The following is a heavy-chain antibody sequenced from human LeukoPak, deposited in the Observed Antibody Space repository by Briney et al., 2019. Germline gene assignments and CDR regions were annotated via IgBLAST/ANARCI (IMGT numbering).Heavy chain of an antibody. V-gene: IGHV4-59*01. D-gene: IGHD2/OR15-2a*01. J-gene: IGHJ4*02. CDR2: IYYSGST. CDR3: ARGYPVYGSFDY. Sequence: PSETLSLTCTVSGGSISRYYWLWIPQPPGRGLEWIGYIYYSGSTNYNPSLRSRVTISVDTSKNQFSLKLSSVTAADTAVYYCARGYPVYGSFDYWGQGTLVTVSS. CDR1: GGSISRYY.